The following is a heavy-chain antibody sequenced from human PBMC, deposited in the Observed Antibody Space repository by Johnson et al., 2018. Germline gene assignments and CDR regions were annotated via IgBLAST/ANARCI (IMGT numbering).Heavy chain of an antibody. CDR2: INSDGRST. D-gene: IGHD3-16*01. J-gene: IGHJ4*02. CDR1: GFNFRSYW. Sequence: VQLQESGGGLVKPGGSLRLSCAASGFNFRSYWMHWVRQAPGKGLVWVSRINSDGRSTSYADSVKGPFTISRDNAKNSLYLQMNSLRAEETAVYYCAKEKGDDYVLGHWGQGTLVTVSA. V-gene: IGHV3-74*01. CDR3: AKEKGDDYVLGH.